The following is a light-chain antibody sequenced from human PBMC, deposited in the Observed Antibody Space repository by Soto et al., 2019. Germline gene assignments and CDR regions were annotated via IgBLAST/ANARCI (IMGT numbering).Light chain of an antibody. CDR1: SSDVGGYNY. V-gene: IGLV2-14*01. J-gene: IGLJ1*01. CDR2: DVS. Sequence: QSALTQPASVSGSPGQSIAISCIGSSSDVGGYNYVSWHQQHPGKAPKVVIYDVSNRPSGVSDRFSGSKSGNTASLTISGLQAEDEADYYCSSYTSGSTYVFGAGTKVTVL. CDR3: SSYTSGSTYV.